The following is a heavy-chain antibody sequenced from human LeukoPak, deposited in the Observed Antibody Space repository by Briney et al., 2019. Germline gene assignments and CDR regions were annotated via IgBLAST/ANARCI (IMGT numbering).Heavy chain of an antibody. V-gene: IGHV3-21*01. CDR3: ARDFWGFDYASDGMDV. J-gene: IGHJ6*02. D-gene: IGHD4-17*01. CDR2: ISSSSSYI. CDR1: GFSFSSYW. Sequence: GGSLRLSCEASGFSFSSYWMHWVRQAPGKGLEWVSSISSSSSYIYYADSVKGRFTISRDNAKNSLYLQMNSLRAEDTAVYYCARDFWGFDYASDGMDVWGQGTTVTVSS.